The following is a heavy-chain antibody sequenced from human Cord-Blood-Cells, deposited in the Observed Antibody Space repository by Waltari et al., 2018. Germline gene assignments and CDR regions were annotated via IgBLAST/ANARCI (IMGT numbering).Heavy chain of an antibody. V-gene: IGHV4-34*01. CDR2: INHSGST. CDR3: ARHLIAVAGVTAFDI. J-gene: IGHJ3*02. CDR1: GGSFSGYS. D-gene: IGHD6-19*01. Sequence: QVQLQQWGAGLLKPSETLSLTCAVYGGSFSGYSWSWIRQPPGKGLEWIGEINHSGSTNYNPSLKSRVTISVDTSKNQFSLKLSSVTAADTAVYYCARHLIAVAGVTAFDIWGQGTMVTVSS.